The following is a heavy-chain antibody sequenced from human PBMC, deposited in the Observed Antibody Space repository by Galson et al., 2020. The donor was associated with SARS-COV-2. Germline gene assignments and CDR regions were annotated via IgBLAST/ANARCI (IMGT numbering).Heavy chain of an antibody. CDR1: GFTFSSYA. J-gene: IGHJ4*02. CDR2: ISYDGSNK. V-gene: IGHV3-30-3*01. D-gene: IGHD2-21*01. CDR3: ARGPALKYCGGDCLIDY. Sequence: GGSLRLSCAASGFTFSSYAMHWVRQAPGKGLEWVAVISYDGSNKYYADSVKGRFTISRDNSKNTLYLQMNSLRAEDTAVYYCARGPALKYCGGDCLIDYWGQGTLVTVSS.